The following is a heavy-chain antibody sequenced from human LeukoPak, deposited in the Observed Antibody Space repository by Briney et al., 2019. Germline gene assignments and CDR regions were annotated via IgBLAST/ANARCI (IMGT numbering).Heavy chain of an antibody. V-gene: IGHV4-59*01. CDR3: ARKGGYYGSSGYYYDYDAFDI. Sequence: SETLSLTCTVSGGSISSYYWSWIRQPPGKGLEWIGYIYYSGSTNYNPSLKSRVTISIDTSKNQFSLKLSSVTAADTAVYYCARKGGYYGSSGYYYDYDAFDIWGQGTMVTVSS. CDR1: GGSISSYY. D-gene: IGHD3-22*01. J-gene: IGHJ3*02. CDR2: IYYSGST.